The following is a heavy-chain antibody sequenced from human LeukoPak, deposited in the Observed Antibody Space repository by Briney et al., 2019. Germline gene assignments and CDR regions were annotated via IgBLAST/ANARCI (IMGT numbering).Heavy chain of an antibody. J-gene: IGHJ3*02. CDR1: GFTFSYYW. V-gene: IGHV3-74*01. D-gene: IGHD1-26*01. CDR3: ARGGSPPEALGDAFDI. Sequence: GGSLRLSCAASGFTFSYYWMHWVRQAPGKGLVWVSRINSDGSSTTYADSVKGRFTISRDNAKNTLYLQMNSLRVEDTAVYYCARGGSPPEALGDAFDIWGQGTMVTVSS. CDR2: INSDGSST.